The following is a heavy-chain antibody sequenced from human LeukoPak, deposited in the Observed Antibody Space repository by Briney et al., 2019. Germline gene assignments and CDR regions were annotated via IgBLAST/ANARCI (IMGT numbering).Heavy chain of an antibody. D-gene: IGHD6-13*01. CDR1: GDSVSSNSAA. CDR3: ARDSGKHIAAAGGIDY. J-gene: IGHJ4*02. Sequence: SQTLSLTCAISGDSVSSNSAAWNWIRQSPSRGLEWLGRTYYRSKWFNDYAVSVKSRITINPDTSKNQFSLQLNSVTPEDTAVYYCARDSGKHIAAAGGIDYWGQGTLVTVSS. CDR2: TYYRSKWFN. V-gene: IGHV6-1*01.